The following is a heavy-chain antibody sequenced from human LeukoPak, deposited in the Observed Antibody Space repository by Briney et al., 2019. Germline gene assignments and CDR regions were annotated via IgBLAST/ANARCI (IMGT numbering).Heavy chain of an antibody. CDR3: ARDRGDSTSWYVTDY. D-gene: IGHD2-2*01. Sequence: GRSLRLSCAASGSTFSSFGMHWVRQAPGKGLEWVAVIWYDGSNKYYADSVKGRFTISRDNSKNALYLQMNSLRAEDTAVYYCARDRGDSTSWYVTDYWGQGTLVTVSS. CDR2: IWYDGSNK. J-gene: IGHJ4*02. CDR1: GSTFSSFG. V-gene: IGHV3-33*01.